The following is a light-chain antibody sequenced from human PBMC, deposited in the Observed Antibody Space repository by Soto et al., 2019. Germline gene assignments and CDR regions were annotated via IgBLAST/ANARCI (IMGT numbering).Light chain of an antibody. V-gene: IGKV3-20*01. CDR2: GAS. J-gene: IGKJ2*01. Sequence: EIVLTQSPGTLSLSPGERATLSCRASQSVSSWYLAWYQQTPGRAPRLLIYGASNRATGIPDRFSGSGSGTDFTLTISRVEPQDFEVYYCQQYGSSRNTFGQGTKVEI. CDR1: QSVSSWY. CDR3: QQYGSSRNT.